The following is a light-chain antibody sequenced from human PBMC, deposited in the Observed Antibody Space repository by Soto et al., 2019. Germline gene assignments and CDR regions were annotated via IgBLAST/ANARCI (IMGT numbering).Light chain of an antibody. J-gene: IGKJ4*01. V-gene: IGKV3-20*01. CDR2: GAS. CDR1: QSVRSNF. Sequence: EIVLTQSPGTLSLSPGERATLSCRASQSVRSNFLAWYQQKPGQAPRLLIYGASNRATGIPDRFSGSGSGTDFTLTITRLEPEDFAVYYCHQYGSSPLTFGGGTKVEI. CDR3: HQYGSSPLT.